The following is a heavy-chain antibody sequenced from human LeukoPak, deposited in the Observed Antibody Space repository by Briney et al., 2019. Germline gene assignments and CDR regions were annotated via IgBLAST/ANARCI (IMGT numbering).Heavy chain of an antibody. Sequence: GGSLRLSCAASGFTFSSYEMNWVRQAPGKGLEWVSYISSSGSTIYYADSVKGRFTISRDNAKNPLYPQMNSLRAEDTAVYYCARGYSSSWWFYYYYYMDVWGKGTTVTVSS. J-gene: IGHJ6*03. CDR1: GFTFSSYE. D-gene: IGHD6-13*01. V-gene: IGHV3-48*03. CDR3: ARGYSSSWWFYYYYYMDV. CDR2: ISSSGSTI.